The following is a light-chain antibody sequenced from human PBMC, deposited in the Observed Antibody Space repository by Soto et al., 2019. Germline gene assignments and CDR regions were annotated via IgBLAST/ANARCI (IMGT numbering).Light chain of an antibody. CDR2: DVS. J-gene: IGLJ1*01. CDR3: CSYAGNYTHV. V-gene: IGLV2-11*01. CDR1: SSDVGGYNY. Sequence: QSALTQPRSVSGSPGQSVTISCTGTSSDVGGYNYVSWYQQHPGKAPKLMIYDVSKRPSGVPDRFSGPKSGNTASLTISGLLAEDEADYYCCSYAGNYTHVFGTGTKLTVL.